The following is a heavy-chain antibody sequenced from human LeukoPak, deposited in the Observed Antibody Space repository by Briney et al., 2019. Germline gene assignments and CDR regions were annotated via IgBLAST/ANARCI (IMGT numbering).Heavy chain of an antibody. CDR1: GFTFSSCA. CDR3: AKARGFCSGGSCYNPFDP. Sequence: GGSLRLSCAASGFTFSSCAMSWVRQAPGKGLEWVSGISDSGVTTYHADSVKGRFTISRDNSKNTLYLQMNSLRAEDTALYYCAKARGFCSGGSCYNPFDPWGQGTLVTVSS. D-gene: IGHD2-15*01. J-gene: IGHJ5*02. CDR2: ISDSGVTT. V-gene: IGHV3-23*01.